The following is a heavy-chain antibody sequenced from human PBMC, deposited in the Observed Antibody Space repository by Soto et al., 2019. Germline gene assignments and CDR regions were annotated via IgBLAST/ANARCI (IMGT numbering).Heavy chain of an antibody. CDR1: NGSISSSNW. CDR2: VAQNGYI. D-gene: IGHD5-12*01. CDR3: ARNRLDGYDFDS. V-gene: IGHV4-4*02. Sequence: QVQLQESGPGLVKPSGTLSLTCTVSNGSISSSNWWSWVRQSPGKGLEWIGEVAQNGYIGSIPSLKSRLTILLDKPTNRFSLRLTSVTAADTSVYYCARNRLDGYDFDSWGQGILVTVSS. J-gene: IGHJ4*02.